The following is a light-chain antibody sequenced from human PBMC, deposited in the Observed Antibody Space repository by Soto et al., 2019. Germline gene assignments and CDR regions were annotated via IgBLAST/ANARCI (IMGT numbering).Light chain of an antibody. J-gene: IGLJ2*01. CDR3: ATWDSRLRALL. CDR2: DND. Sequence: QSVLTQPPSVSAAPGQKVTISCSGSSSNIGHNYVCWYQHLPGTAPKLLIFDNDKRPSGIPDRFSGSKSGTSATLGITGLQAGDEGDYYCATWDSRLRALLFGGGTKLTVL. V-gene: IGLV1-51*01. CDR1: SSNIGHNY.